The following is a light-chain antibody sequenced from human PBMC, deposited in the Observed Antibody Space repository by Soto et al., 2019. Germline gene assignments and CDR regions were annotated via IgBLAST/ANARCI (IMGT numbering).Light chain of an antibody. CDR2: GAS. Sequence: EIVMTQSPATLSVFPGETAPIFCRASQSVSSNLAWYQQKPGQAPRFIIYGASTRATGIPARFIGSWSGTEFTLTISSLQSEDVSVYYCQQYNNWPITLGQGARLEIK. J-gene: IGKJ5*01. V-gene: IGKV3-15*01. CDR1: QSVSSN. CDR3: QQYNNWPIT.